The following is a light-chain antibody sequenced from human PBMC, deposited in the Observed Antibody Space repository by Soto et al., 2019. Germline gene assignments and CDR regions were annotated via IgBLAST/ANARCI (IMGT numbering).Light chain of an antibody. CDR1: QSVSSN. J-gene: IGKJ1*01. Sequence: EIVMTQSPATLSVSPGERATLSCRASQSVSSNLAWYQQKPGQAPRLLIYGASTRATGIPARFSGSGSGTEFTLTISSLQSEDFAVYYCQQYKNWPSWTLGQGTKVEIK. V-gene: IGKV3-15*01. CDR2: GAS. CDR3: QQYKNWPSWT.